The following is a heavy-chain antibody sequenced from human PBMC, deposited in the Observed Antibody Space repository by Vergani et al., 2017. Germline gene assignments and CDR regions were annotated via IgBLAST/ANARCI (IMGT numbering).Heavy chain of an antibody. Sequence: EVQLVESGGGLVQPGRSLRLSCAASGFTFDDYAMHWVRQAPGKGLEWVSGISWNSGSIGYADSVKGRFTISRDNAKNSLYLQMNSLRAEDTAVYYCAKDEWLRYFDYWGQGTLVTVSS. CDR2: ISWNSGSI. D-gene: IGHD5-12*01. CDR3: AKDEWLRYFDY. V-gene: IGHV3-9*01. J-gene: IGHJ4*02. CDR1: GFTFDDYA.